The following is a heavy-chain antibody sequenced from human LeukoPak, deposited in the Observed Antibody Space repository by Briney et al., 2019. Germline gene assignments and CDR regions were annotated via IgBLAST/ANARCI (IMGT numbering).Heavy chain of an antibody. CDR2: ISYDGSKK. J-gene: IGHJ4*02. D-gene: IGHD3-10*01. V-gene: IGHV3-30-3*01. Sequence: GGSLRLSCAASGFTFSTYAMHWVRKAPGKGLEWVAVISYDGSKKYYADSVKGRFTISRDNSKNTLYLQMNSLRAEDTAVYYCARDRGRILLWFGESNDYWGQGTLVTVSS. CDR3: ARDRGRILLWFGESNDY. CDR1: GFTFSTYA.